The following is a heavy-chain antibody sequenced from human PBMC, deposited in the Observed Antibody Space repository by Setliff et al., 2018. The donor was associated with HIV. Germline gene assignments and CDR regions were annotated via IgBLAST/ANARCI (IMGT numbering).Heavy chain of an antibody. Sequence: LRLSCAGSGFTFYDYGMHWVRQAPGKGLVWVSRINSDGSSTSYADSVKGRFTISRDNAKNTLYLQMNSLRAEDTAVYYCALDYGDYFDYWGQGTLVTVSS. V-gene: IGHV3-74*01. D-gene: IGHD4-17*01. J-gene: IGHJ4*02. CDR3: ALDYGDYFDY. CDR2: INSDGSST. CDR1: GFTFYDYG.